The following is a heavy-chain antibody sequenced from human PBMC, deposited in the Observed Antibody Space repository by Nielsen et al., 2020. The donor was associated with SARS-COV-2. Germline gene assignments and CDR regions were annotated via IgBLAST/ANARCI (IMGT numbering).Heavy chain of an antibody. Sequence: GESLKISCAASGFTFSDYYMSWIRQAPGKGLEWVSYISSSGSTIYYADSVKGRFTISRDNAKNSLYLQMNSLRAEDTAVYYCATIPNIVVVPAPGWGQGTLVTVSS. CDR1: GFTFSDYY. D-gene: IGHD2-2*01. CDR3: ATIPNIVVVPAPG. V-gene: IGHV3-11*01. J-gene: IGHJ4*02. CDR2: ISSSGSTI.